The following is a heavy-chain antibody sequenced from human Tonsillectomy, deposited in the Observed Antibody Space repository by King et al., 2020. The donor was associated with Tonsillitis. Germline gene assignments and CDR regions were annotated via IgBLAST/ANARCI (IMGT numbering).Heavy chain of an antibody. CDR3: AKEKSEGSCYYPNTGWNYYFDY. CDR1: GFTFDDYA. Sequence: DVQLVESGGGLVQPGRSLRLSCAASGFTFDDYAMHWVRQAPGKGLEWVSGISWNSGSIGYADSVKGRFTISRDNAKNSLYLQMNSLRAEDTALYYCAKEKSEGSCYYPNTGWNYYFDYWGQGTPVTVSS. V-gene: IGHV3-9*01. J-gene: IGHJ4*02. D-gene: IGHD3-22*01. CDR2: ISWNSGSI.